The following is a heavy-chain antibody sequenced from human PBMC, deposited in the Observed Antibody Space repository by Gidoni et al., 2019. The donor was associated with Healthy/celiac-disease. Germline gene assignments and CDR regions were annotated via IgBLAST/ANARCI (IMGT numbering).Heavy chain of an antibody. CDR3: ARAGYSYGYVY. CDR2: IYSGGST. D-gene: IGHD5-18*01. V-gene: IGHV3-53*04. J-gene: IGHJ4*02. Sequence: EVQLVESGGGLVQPGGSLRLSCAASGFTVSSNYMSWVRQAPGKGLEWVSVIYSGGSTYYADSVKGLFTISRHNSKNTLYLQMNSLRAEDTAVYYCARAGYSYGYVYWGQGTLVTVSS. CDR1: GFTVSSNY.